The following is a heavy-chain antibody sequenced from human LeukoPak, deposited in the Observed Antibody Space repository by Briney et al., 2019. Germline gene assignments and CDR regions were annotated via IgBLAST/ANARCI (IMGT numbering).Heavy chain of an antibody. CDR3: ARAGYCGSTSCYPRCPIHF. V-gene: IGHV3-11*01. J-gene: IGHJ4*02. CDR1: GFTLSDYY. D-gene: IGHD2-2*01. CDR2: ISSSGSTK. Sequence: PGGSLRLSYGASGFTLSDYYMRWLRQAPGKGVGWVSYISSSGSTKYYAVSVKGRFTISRDNAKNSLYLQMNSLRAEDTAVYYCARAGYCGSTSCYPRCPIHFGGQGPLVSVSS.